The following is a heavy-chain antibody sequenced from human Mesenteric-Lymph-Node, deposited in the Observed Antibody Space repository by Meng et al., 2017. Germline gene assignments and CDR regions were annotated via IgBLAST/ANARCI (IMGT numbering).Heavy chain of an antibody. CDR3: TSLHSYGHDDY. Sequence: GESLKISCAASGFTFSGSAMHWVRQASGKGLEWVGRIRSKANSYATAYAASVKGRFTISRDDSKNTAYLQMNSLKTEGTAVYYCTSLHSYGHDDYWGQGTLVTVSS. V-gene: IGHV3-73*01. D-gene: IGHD5-18*01. CDR1: GFTFSGSA. J-gene: IGHJ4*02. CDR2: IRSKANSYAT.